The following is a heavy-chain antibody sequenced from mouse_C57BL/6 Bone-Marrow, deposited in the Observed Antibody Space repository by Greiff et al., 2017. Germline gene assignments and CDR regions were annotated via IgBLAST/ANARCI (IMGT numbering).Heavy chain of an antibody. CDR3: TTETAQASFAY. D-gene: IGHD3-2*02. V-gene: IGHV14-4*01. CDR1: GFNIKDDY. J-gene: IGHJ3*01. CDR2: IDPENGDT. Sequence: EVQLQESGAELVRPGASVKLSCTASGFNIKDDYMHWVKQRPEQGLEWIGWIDPENGDTEYASKFQGKATITADTSSNTAYLQLSSLTSEDTAVYYCTTETAQASFAYWGQGTLVTVSA.